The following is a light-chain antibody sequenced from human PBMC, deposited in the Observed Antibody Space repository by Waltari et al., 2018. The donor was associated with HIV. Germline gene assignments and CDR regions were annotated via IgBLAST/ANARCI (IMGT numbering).Light chain of an antibody. CDR1: SSHVGGHNS. V-gene: IGLV2-14*03. Sequence: QSALTQPASVSGSLGQSITISCTAPSSHVGGHNSFSWYQQHPGKAPKLLISDVSNRPSGVSNRFSGSKSGNTASLTISGLQAEDEADYYCSSYTANSRIFGGGTRLTVL. CDR3: SSYTANSRI. J-gene: IGLJ2*01. CDR2: DVS.